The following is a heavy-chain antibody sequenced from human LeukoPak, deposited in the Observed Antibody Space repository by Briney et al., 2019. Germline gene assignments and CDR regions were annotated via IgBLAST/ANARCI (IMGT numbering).Heavy chain of an antibody. Sequence: PGGSLRLSCAASGFTFSSYGMSWVRQAPGKGLEWVAAISGSGDYTYYADSVKGRFTISRDNSKNTLYLQMNSLRAEDTAVYYCAKSSYYDASGYYREYYFDSWGQGTLVTVSS. J-gene: IGHJ4*02. CDR1: GFTFSSYG. V-gene: IGHV3-23*01. D-gene: IGHD3-22*01. CDR2: ISGSGDYT. CDR3: AKSSYYDASGYYREYYFDS.